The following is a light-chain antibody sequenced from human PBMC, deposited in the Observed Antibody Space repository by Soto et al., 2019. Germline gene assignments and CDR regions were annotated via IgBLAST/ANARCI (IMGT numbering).Light chain of an antibody. CDR1: SSNIGSNT. J-gene: IGLJ1*01. V-gene: IGLV1-44*01. Sequence: QSVLTQPPSASGTPGQRVNISCSGSSSNIGSNTVNWYQQLPGTAPKLLIYSNNQRPSGVPDRFSGSKSGTSASLAISGLQSEDEAAYYCAAWDDSLNGYVFGTGTKLTVL. CDR3: AAWDDSLNGYV. CDR2: SNN.